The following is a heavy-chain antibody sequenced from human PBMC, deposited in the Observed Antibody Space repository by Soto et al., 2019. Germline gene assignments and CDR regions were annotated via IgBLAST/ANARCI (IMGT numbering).Heavy chain of an antibody. Sequence: ASVKVSCKASGYTFTSYDINWVRQATGQGLEWMGWMNPNSGNTGYAHKFQGRVTMTRNTSISTAYMELSSLRSEDTAVYYCASGSYDILTGYYWFDPWGQGTLVTVSS. CDR2: MNPNSGNT. CDR1: GYTFTSYD. V-gene: IGHV1-8*01. J-gene: IGHJ5*02. CDR3: ASGSYDILTGYYWFDP. D-gene: IGHD3-9*01.